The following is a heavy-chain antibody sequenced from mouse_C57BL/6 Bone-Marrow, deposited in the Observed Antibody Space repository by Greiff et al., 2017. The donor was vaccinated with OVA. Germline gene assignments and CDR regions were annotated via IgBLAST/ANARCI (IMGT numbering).Heavy chain of an antibody. J-gene: IGHJ3*01. CDR3: AIGDRLWSFAY. CDR1: GYTFTSYW. Sequence: QVQLKQPGAELVKPGASVKVSCKASGYTFTSYWMHWVKQRPGQGLEWIGRIHPSDSDTNYNQKFKGKATLTVDKSSSTAYMQLSSLTSEDSAVYYCAIGDRLWSFAYWGQGTLVTVSA. D-gene: IGHD1-1*02. V-gene: IGHV1-74*01. CDR2: IHPSDSDT.